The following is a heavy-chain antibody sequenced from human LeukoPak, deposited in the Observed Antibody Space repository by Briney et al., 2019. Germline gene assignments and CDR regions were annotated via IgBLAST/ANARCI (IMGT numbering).Heavy chain of an antibody. V-gene: IGHV1-2*02. CDR1: GYTFTSYG. CDR3: ARVEMATIYH. Sequence: GASVKVSCKASGYTFTSYGISWVRQAPGQGLEWMGWINPNSGGTNYAQKFQGRVTMTRDTSISTAYMELSRLRSDDTAVYYCARVEMATIYHWGQGTLVTVSS. J-gene: IGHJ5*02. D-gene: IGHD5-24*01. CDR2: INPNSGGT.